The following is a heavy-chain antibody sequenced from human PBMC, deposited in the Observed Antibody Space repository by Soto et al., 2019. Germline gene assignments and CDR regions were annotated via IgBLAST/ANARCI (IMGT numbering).Heavy chain of an antibody. Sequence: SETLSLTCTVSGGSISSSNWWSWVRQPPGKGLEWIGEIYHSGSTNYNPSLKSRVTISVDKSKNQFSLKLSSVTAADTAVYYCARHSGYSYGYPNLLDPSAQGTLVIGSS. J-gene: IGHJ5*02. V-gene: IGHV4-4*02. CDR1: GGSISSSNW. D-gene: IGHD5-18*01. CDR2: IYHSGST. CDR3: ARHSGYSYGYPNLLDP.